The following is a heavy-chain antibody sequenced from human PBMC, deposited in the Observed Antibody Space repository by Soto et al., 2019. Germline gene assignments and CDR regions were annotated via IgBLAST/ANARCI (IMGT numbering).Heavy chain of an antibody. J-gene: IGHJ6*02. CDR1: GFTFSSYA. D-gene: IGHD3-3*01. Sequence: GGSLRLSCAASGFTFSSYAMSWVRQAPGKGLEWVSAISGSGGSTYYADSVKGRFTISRDNSKNTLYLQMNSLRAEDAAVYYCARDKIMVLRFLEWLTDGMDVWGQGTTVTVSS. CDR2: ISGSGGST. CDR3: ARDKIMVLRFLEWLTDGMDV. V-gene: IGHV3-23*01.